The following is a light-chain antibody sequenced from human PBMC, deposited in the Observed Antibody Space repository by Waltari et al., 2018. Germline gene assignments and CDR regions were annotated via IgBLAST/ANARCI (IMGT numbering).Light chain of an antibody. J-gene: IGKJ1*01. CDR3: HQYYSTPWT. CDR1: PSVLYSSNNKSY. CDR2: WAS. Sequence: DIVMTQSPDSLAVSLGERATINCKSSPSVLYSSNNKSYVTWYQQKPGQHPKLLIYWASTRESGVPDRFSGSGSGTDFTLTISSLQAEDVAVYYCHQYYSTPWTFGQGTKVEIK. V-gene: IGKV4-1*01.